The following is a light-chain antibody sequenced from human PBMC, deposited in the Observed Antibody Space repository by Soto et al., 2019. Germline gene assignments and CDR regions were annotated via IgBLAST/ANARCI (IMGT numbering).Light chain of an antibody. CDR1: SGDVGGYKY. J-gene: IGLJ2*01. Sequence: QSALTQPRSVSGSPGQSVTISCTGTSGDVGGYKYVSWYQQHPGKAPKLMIYDVNKWPSGVPDRFSGSKSGNTASLTISGLKAEDEADYYCCSYAGSYTLLFGGGTKLTVL. CDR2: DVN. CDR3: CSYAGSYTLL. V-gene: IGLV2-11*01.